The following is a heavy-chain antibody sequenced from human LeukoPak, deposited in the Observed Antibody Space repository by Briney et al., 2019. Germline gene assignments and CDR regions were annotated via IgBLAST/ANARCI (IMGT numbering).Heavy chain of an antibody. J-gene: IGHJ6*02. CDR2: IWYDGSNK. V-gene: IGHV3-33*06. CDR1: GFTFSGSS. Sequence: PGRSLRLSCAASGFTFSGSSMHWVRQAPGKGLEWVAVIWYDGSNKNYVDSVKGRFTISRDNSKNTLYLQMNSLRAEDTAVYYCAKERSYYGMDVWGQGTTVTVSS. CDR3: AKERSYYGMDV.